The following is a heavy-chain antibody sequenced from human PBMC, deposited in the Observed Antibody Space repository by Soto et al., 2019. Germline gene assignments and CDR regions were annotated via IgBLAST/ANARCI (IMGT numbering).Heavy chain of an antibody. Sequence: QVQLVESGGGVVQPGRSLRLSCAASGFTFSSYAMHWVRQAPGKGLEWVAVISYDGSNKYYADSVKGRFTISRDNSTNTLYLQMNSLRAEDTAVYYCARGYCSGGSCYGGYFYYWGKGTLVTVSS. J-gene: IGHJ4*02. CDR2: ISYDGSNK. D-gene: IGHD2-15*01. CDR3: ARGYCSGGSCYGGYFYY. CDR1: GFTFSSYA. V-gene: IGHV3-30-3*01.